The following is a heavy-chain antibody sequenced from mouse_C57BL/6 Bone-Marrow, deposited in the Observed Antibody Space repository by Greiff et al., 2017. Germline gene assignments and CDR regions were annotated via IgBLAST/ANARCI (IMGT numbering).Heavy chain of an antibody. CDR3: ARWYYGSMDY. D-gene: IGHD1-1*01. V-gene: IGHV1-64*01. CDR1: GYTFTSYW. CDR2: IHPNSGST. Sequence: AQLQQSGAELVKPGASVKLSCKASGYTFTSYWMHWVKQRPGQGLEWIGMIHPNSGSTNYNEKFKSKATLTVDKSSSTAYMQLSSLTSEDSAVYYCARWYYGSMDYWGQGTSVTVSS. J-gene: IGHJ4*01.